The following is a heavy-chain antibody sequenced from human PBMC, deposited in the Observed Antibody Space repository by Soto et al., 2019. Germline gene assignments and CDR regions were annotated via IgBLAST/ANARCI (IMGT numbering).Heavy chain of an antibody. Sequence: ASVKVSCKASGYTFTSYYMHWVRQAPGQGLEWMGIINPSGGSTSYAQKFQGRVTMTRDTSTSTVYMELSSLRSEDTAVYYCARDKKYYDSSGYQRAHYYGMDVWGQGTTVTVSS. J-gene: IGHJ6*02. V-gene: IGHV1-46*01. CDR3: ARDKKYYDSSGYQRAHYYGMDV. D-gene: IGHD3-22*01. CDR1: GYTFTSYY. CDR2: INPSGGST.